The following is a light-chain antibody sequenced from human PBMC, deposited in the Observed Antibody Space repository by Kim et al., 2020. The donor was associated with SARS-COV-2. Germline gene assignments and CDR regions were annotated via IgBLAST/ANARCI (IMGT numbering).Light chain of an antibody. CDR3: QQYNNWPRIPSMYT. CDR2: GAS. J-gene: IGKJ2*01. V-gene: IGKV3-15*01. Sequence: EIVMTQSPATLSVSPGERATLSCRASQSVSSNLAWYQQKPGQAPRLLIYGASTRATGIPARFSGSGSGTEFTLTISSLQSEDFAVYYCQQYNNWPRIPSMYTFGQGTKLEI. CDR1: QSVSSN.